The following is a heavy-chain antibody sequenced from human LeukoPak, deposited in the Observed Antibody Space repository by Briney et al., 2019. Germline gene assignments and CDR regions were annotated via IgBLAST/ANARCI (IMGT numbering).Heavy chain of an antibody. J-gene: IGHJ6*03. CDR2: IYHSGST. D-gene: IGHD4-11*01. V-gene: IGHV4-30-2*01. Sequence: PSETLSLTCTVSGGSISSGGYYWSWIRQPPGKGLEWIGYIYHSGSTYYNPSLKSRVTISVDRSKNQFSLKLSSVTAADTAVYYCARTALDSNYYYYHYYMDVWGKGTTVTVSS. CDR1: GGSISSGGYY. CDR3: ARTALDSNYYYYHYYMDV.